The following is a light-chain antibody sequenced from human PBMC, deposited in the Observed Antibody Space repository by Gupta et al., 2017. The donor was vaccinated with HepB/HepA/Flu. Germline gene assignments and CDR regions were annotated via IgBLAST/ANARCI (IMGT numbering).Light chain of an antibody. V-gene: IGKV1-39*01. Sequence: IQMTQSPSSLSASVGDRVTITCRASQNISRYLNWFQQKPGQAPNLLIYGISNLQSGVPSRFSGSGSGTDFTLSISRLQPEDFATYYCQQTDNTPYTFGQGTKLEIK. CDR3: QQTDNTPYT. CDR2: GIS. CDR1: QNISRY. J-gene: IGKJ2*01.